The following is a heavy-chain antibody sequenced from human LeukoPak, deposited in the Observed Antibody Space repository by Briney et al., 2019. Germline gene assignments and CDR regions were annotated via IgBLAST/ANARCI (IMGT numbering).Heavy chain of an antibody. CDR3: ARGYSSGWYYFDY. Sequence: GGSLRLSCAASGFTVSSNYMSWVRQAPGKGLEWVSVIYSGGSTYYADSVKGRFTISRDNSKNTLNLQMNSPRAEDTAVYYCARGYSSGWYYFDYWGQGTPVTVSS. V-gene: IGHV3-53*01. CDR1: GFTVSSNY. CDR2: IYSGGST. J-gene: IGHJ4*02. D-gene: IGHD6-19*01.